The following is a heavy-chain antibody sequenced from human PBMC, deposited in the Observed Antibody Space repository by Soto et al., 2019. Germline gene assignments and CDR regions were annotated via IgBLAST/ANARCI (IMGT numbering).Heavy chain of an antibody. D-gene: IGHD3-10*01. J-gene: IGHJ5*02. CDR2: MNPNSGNT. V-gene: IGHV1-8*01. CDR3: ARARGSGSYYSPWFDP. CDR1: GYTFTSYD. Sequence: QVQLVQSGAEVKKPGASVKVSCKASGYTFTSYDINWVRQATGQGLEWMGWMNPNSGNTGYAQKFQGRVTMTRTTSISTADMELGSLRSEDTAVYYRARARGSGSYYSPWFDPWGQGTLVPVSS.